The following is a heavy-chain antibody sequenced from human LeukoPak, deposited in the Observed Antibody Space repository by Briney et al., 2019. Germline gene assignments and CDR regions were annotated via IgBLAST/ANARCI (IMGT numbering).Heavy chain of an antibody. D-gene: IGHD3-22*01. CDR1: GGSISSYY. CDR2: IYYSGST. CDR3: ARSYYYDNYDY. Sequence: LETLSLTCTVSGGSISSYYWSWIRQPPGKGLEWIGYIYYSGSTNYNPSLKSRVTISVDTSKNQFSLKLSSVTAADTAVYYCARSYYYDNYDYWGQGTLVTVSS. V-gene: IGHV4-59*01. J-gene: IGHJ4*02.